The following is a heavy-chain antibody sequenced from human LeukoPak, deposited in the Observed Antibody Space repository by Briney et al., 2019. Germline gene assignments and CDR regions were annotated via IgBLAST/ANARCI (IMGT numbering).Heavy chain of an antibody. CDR3: ARPPSPNYDFWSGYYTSFDY. Sequence: GGSLRLSCAASGFTFSSYSMNWVRQAPGKGLEWVSSISSSSSYIYYADSVKGRFTISRDNAKNTLYLQMNSLRAEDTAVYYCARPPSPNYDFWSGYYTSFDYWGQGTLVTVSS. V-gene: IGHV3-21*01. J-gene: IGHJ4*02. CDR1: GFTFSSYS. CDR2: ISSSSSYI. D-gene: IGHD3-3*01.